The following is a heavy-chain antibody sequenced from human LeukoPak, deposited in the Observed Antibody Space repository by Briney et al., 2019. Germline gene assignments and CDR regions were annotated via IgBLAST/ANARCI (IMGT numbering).Heavy chain of an antibody. D-gene: IGHD5-12*01. CDR1: GFTFSHYW. Sequence: GGSLRLSCAASGFTFSHYWMTWVRQTPGKGLEWVAQINQDGSEEYYMDSVKARFTISRDNAKNSVFLQMNSLRAEDTAVYYCVRDGGVSGYDLLDYWGQGTLVTVSS. J-gene: IGHJ4*02. CDR2: INQDGSEE. CDR3: VRDGGVSGYDLLDY. V-gene: IGHV3-7*01.